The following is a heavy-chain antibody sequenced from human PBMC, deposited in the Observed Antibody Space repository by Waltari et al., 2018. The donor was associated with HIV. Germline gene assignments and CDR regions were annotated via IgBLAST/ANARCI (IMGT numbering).Heavy chain of an antibody. CDR3: ARMIVVVVAATGAFES. J-gene: IGHJ3*02. CDR1: GFTFSTYW. V-gene: IGHV3-7*01. Sequence: EVQLVESGGGLVQPGGSLRLSCAASGFTFSTYWTSWVRQAPGKGLEWVANIKQDGSEKYYVDSVKGRFTISRDNAKNSLYLQMNSLRAEDTAVYYCARMIVVVVAATGAFESWGQGTMVTVSS. D-gene: IGHD2-15*01. CDR2: IKQDGSEK.